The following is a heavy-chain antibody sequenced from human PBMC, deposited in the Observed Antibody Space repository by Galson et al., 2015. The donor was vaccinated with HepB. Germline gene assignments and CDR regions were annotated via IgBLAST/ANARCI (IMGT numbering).Heavy chain of an antibody. D-gene: IGHD3-10*01. Sequence: SLRLSCAASGVTFSSYVMGWVRQAPGKGLEWVSSISGSGGSTDYANSVKGRFTISRDNLKNTPFLQMNSLRAEDTAVYFCAKTINVIRGGKAYGMDVWGQGTTVTVS. CDR1: GVTFSSYV. J-gene: IGHJ6*02. CDR3: AKTINVIRGGKAYGMDV. CDR2: ISGSGGST. V-gene: IGHV3-23*01.